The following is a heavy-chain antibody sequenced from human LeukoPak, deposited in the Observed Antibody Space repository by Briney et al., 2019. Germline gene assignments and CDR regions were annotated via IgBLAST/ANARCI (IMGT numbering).Heavy chain of an antibody. D-gene: IGHD1-1*01. Sequence: PGGSLRLSCAASGFTFSSIAMTWVREAPGKGLEWVSTIRGNGDTAYNADSVRGRFAISRDDSKNALFLQMNSLRLEDTAIYYCAKGQELDDGVFDSWGQGTRVTLSS. CDR1: GFTFSSIA. V-gene: IGHV3-23*01. CDR2: IRGNGDTA. J-gene: IGHJ4*02. CDR3: AKGQELDDGVFDS.